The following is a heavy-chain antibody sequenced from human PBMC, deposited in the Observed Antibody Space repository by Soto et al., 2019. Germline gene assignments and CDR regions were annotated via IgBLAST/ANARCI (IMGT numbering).Heavy chain of an antibody. V-gene: IGHV1-69*13. CDR2: IIPIFGTA. Sequence: EASVKVSCKASGGTFSSYAISWVRQAPGQGLEWMGGIIPIFGTANYAQKFQGRVTITADESTSTAYMELSSLRSEDTAVYYCARFLTAAEYYYGMDVWGQGTTVTVSS. CDR1: GGTFSSYA. CDR3: ARFLTAAEYYYGMDV. J-gene: IGHJ6*02. D-gene: IGHD6-13*01.